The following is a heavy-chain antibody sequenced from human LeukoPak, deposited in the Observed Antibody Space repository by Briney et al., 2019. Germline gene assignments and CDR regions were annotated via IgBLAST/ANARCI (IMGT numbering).Heavy chain of an antibody. CDR2: ISGSGGSR. V-gene: IGHV3-23*01. D-gene: IGHD2-2*01. Sequence: GGSLRLSCAASGFTFSSYAVSWVRQAPGTGLEWFSAISGSGGSRYYADSVKARFTISRDNSKNTLYLQMNSLRAEDTAVYYCAKDLEWGSVWGPYQLLSGALFDYWGQGTLVTVSS. CDR1: GFTFSSYA. CDR3: AKDLEWGSVWGPYQLLSGALFDY. J-gene: IGHJ4*02.